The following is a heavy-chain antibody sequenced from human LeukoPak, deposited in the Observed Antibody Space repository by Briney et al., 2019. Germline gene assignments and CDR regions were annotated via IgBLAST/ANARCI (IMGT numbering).Heavy chain of an antibody. CDR1: GFTFSSSW. Sequence: GGSLRLSCAASGFTFSSSWMTWVRQAPGKELEWVAIIEPDGSDKSYVGSVKGRFTISRDNAKNSLYLQMNSLTAEDTAVYYCAKFYGDYALDAFDIWGQGTMVTVSS. D-gene: IGHD4-17*01. CDR3: AKFYGDYALDAFDI. J-gene: IGHJ3*02. V-gene: IGHV3-7*03. CDR2: IEPDGSDK.